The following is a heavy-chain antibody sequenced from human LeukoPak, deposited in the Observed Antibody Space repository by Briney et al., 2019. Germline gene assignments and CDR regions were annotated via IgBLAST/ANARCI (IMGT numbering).Heavy chain of an antibody. CDR3: ARGTEYSSTSCCHYYYYGMDV. CDR2: IYYSGST. V-gene: IGHV4-4*07. J-gene: IGHJ6*02. CDR1: GGSISSYY. D-gene: IGHD2-2*01. Sequence: SETLSLTCTVSGGSISSYYWSWIRQPAGKGLEWIGRIYYSGSTNYNPSLKSRVTISVDTSKNQFSLKLSSVTAADTAVYYCARGTEYSSTSCCHYYYYGMDVWGQGTTVTVSS.